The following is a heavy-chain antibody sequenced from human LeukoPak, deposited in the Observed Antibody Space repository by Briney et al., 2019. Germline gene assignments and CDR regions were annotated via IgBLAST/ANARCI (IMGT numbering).Heavy chain of an antibody. CDR3: ARAKAVVPAASAGRFDP. V-gene: IGHV4-59*01. CDR1: GGSISSYY. D-gene: IGHD2-2*01. CDR2: IYYSGST. Sequence: PSETLSLTCTVSGGSISSYYWSWIRQPPGKGLEWIRNIYYSGSTNYNPSLKSRVTISVDTSKNQFSLKLSYVTAGSRALYYCARAKAVVPAASAGRFDPWGQGTLVTVSS. J-gene: IGHJ5*02.